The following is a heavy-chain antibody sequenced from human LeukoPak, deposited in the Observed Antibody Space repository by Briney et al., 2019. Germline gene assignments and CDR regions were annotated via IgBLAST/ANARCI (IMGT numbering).Heavy chain of an antibody. CDR3: ARAWATDYFDY. V-gene: IGHV4-59*01. J-gene: IGHJ4*02. CDR1: GGSISSYY. CDR2: MYYSGTI. Sequence: PSETLSLTCTVSGGSISSYYWSWIRQPPGKGLEWIGYMYYSGTINYNPSLKSRVTISVDTSKNQFSLKLSSVTAADTAMYYCARAWATDYFDYWGQGILVIVSS.